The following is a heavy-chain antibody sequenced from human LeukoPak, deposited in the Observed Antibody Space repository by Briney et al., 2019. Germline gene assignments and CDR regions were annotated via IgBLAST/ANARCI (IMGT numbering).Heavy chain of an antibody. CDR1: GGTFSSYT. CDR2: IIPILGIA. J-gene: IGHJ5*02. Sequence: SVKVSCKASGGTFSSYTISWLRQAPGQGLEWMGRIIPILGIANYAQKFQGRVTITADKSTSTAYMELSSLRSEDTAVYYCARDCSITIFGVAFDPWGQGTLVTVSS. D-gene: IGHD3-3*01. V-gene: IGHV1-69*04. CDR3: ARDCSITIFGVAFDP.